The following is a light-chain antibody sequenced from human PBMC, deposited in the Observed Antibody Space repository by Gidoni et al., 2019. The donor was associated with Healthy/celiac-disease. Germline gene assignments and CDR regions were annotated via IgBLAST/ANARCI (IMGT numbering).Light chain of an antibody. J-gene: IGKJ5*01. CDR3: QQLNSYSSIT. Sequence: DIQLPQSPSFLSASVGDRVTITCRASQGISSYLAWYQQKPGKAPKLLIYAASTLQSGGPSRFSGSGSGAEFTLTISSLQPEDFATYYCQQLNSYSSITFGQGTRLEIK. CDR2: AAS. V-gene: IGKV1-9*01. CDR1: QGISSY.